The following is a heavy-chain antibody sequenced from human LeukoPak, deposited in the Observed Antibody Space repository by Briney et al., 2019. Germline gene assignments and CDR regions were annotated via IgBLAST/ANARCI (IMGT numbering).Heavy chain of an antibody. J-gene: IGHJ6*04. V-gene: IGHV3-48*03. CDR3: AELGITMIGGV. D-gene: IGHD3-10*02. CDR1: GFTFSSYE. CDR2: ISSSGSTI. Sequence: GGSLRLSCAASGFTFSSYEMNWVRQAPGKGLEWVSYISSSGSTIYYADSVKGRFTISRDNAQNSLYLQMNSLRAEDTAVYYCAELGITMIGGVWGKGTTVTISS.